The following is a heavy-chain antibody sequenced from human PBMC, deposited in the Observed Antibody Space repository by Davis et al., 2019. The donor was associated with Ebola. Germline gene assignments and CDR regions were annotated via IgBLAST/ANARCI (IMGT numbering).Heavy chain of an antibody. V-gene: IGHV4-34*01. Sequence: MPSETLSLTCAVYGGSFSGYYWSWIRQPPEKGLEWIGEVNDSGSTNYNPSLKGRVTISADTSKNQFSLNLKSVTATDTAVYYCARRLRDPRPGYYYGMDVWGQGTTVTVSS. CDR2: VNDSGST. CDR1: GGSFSGYY. CDR3: ARRLRDPRPGYYYGMDV. J-gene: IGHJ6*02. D-gene: IGHD1-1*01.